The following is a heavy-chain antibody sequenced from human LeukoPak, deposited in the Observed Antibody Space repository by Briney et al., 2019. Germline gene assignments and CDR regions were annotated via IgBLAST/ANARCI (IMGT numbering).Heavy chain of an antibody. J-gene: IGHJ4*02. CDR1: GGSISSGGYY. CDR2: IYYSGST. V-gene: IGHV4-31*03. D-gene: IGHD6-19*01. CDR3: ARDQHPHDSSGWYGPLDY. Sequence: SETLSLTCTVSGGSISSGGYYWSWIRQHPGKGLEWIGYIYYSGSTYYNPSLKSRVTISVDTSKNQFSLKLSSVTAADTAVYYCARDQHPHDSSGWYGPLDYWGQGTLVTVSS.